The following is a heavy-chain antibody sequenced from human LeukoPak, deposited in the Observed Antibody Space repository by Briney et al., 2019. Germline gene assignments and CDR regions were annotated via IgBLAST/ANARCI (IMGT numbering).Heavy chain of an antibody. CDR3: ARADSMVVTARIDY. V-gene: IGHV3-30*01. D-gene: IGHD2-21*02. Sequence: GGSLRLSCAASGFTFSYYAMYWVRQAPGKGLEWVAVISYDGSNKYYADSVKGRFTISRDNSKNTLNLQVNSLRADDTAVYYCARADSMVVTARIDYWGQGTLVTVSS. J-gene: IGHJ4*02. CDR2: ISYDGSNK. CDR1: GFTFSYYA.